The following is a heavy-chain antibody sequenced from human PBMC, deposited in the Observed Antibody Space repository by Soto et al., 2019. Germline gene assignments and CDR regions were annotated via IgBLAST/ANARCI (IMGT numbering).Heavy chain of an antibody. D-gene: IGHD2-15*01. V-gene: IGHV4-4*07. CDR3: ARENVVVLSAFIDH. J-gene: IGHJ4*02. Sequence: SETLSLTCTVSGGSISSYFWTWIRQPAGKGLEWIGRIHTSGTTNYNPSLKSRVTMSVDTSKNQFSLKLNSVTAADTAVYYCARENVVVLSAFIDHWGQGTLVTVSS. CDR2: IHTSGTT. CDR1: GGSISSYF.